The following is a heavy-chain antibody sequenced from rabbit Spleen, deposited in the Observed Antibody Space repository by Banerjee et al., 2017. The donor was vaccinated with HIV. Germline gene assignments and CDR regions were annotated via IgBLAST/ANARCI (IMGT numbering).Heavy chain of an antibody. CDR1: GFSFSDRDV. V-gene: IGHV1S45*01. CDR2: IYTGTGST. CDR3: ASGYSDIYLYL. Sequence: QEQLVESGGGLVKPEGSLTLTCKASGFSFSDRDVMCWVRQAPGKGLERIACIYTGTGSTYYASWAKGRFTISKTSSTTVTLQMTSLTAADTATYFCASGYSDIYLYLWGPGTLVTVS. D-gene: IGHD1-1*01. J-gene: IGHJ4*01.